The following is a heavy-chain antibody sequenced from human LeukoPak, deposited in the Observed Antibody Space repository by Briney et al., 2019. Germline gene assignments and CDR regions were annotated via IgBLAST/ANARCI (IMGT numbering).Heavy chain of an antibody. CDR1: GFTFSSYW. J-gene: IGHJ4*02. CDR2: IKQDGSEK. CDR3: ASGSGWLIDY. D-gene: IGHD6-19*01. V-gene: IGHV3-7*01. Sequence: RGPLRRSCAASGFTFSSYWMSWVRQAPGKGLEWVANIKQDGSEKYYVDSVKGRFTISRDNAKNSLYLEMNSLRAEDTALYYCASGSGWLIDYWGQGTLVTVSS.